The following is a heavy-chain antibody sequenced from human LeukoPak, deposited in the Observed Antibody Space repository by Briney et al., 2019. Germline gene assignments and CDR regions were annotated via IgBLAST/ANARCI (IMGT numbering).Heavy chain of an antibody. CDR3: ANSAAGWYYDILTGPGAGGFDY. CDR2: ISGSGGTA. Sequence: GGSLRLSCAASGFTFSIYAMSWVRQAPGKGLEWVSAISGSGGTAYYADSVKGRFTISRDNANNSLYLQMDSLRAEDTAVYYCANSAAGWYYDILTGPGAGGFDYWGQGTLVTVSS. J-gene: IGHJ4*02. V-gene: IGHV3-23*01. CDR1: GFTFSIYA. D-gene: IGHD3-9*01.